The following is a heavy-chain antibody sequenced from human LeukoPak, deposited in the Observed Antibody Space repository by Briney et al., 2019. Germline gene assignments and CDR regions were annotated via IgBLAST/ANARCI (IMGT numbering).Heavy chain of an antibody. CDR1: GDSFSSNSST. Sequence: SQTLSLTCAVSGDSFSSNSSTWDWLRQSPWRGLEWLGRTKYGSKWYSDYAVSVKSRITINPDTSKNRFSRQLQSVTPDATAVYYCARGKSKRLDVWGQGTTVTVSS. CDR3: ARGKSKRLDV. V-gene: IGHV6-1*01. CDR2: TKYGSKWYS. J-gene: IGHJ6*02. D-gene: IGHD5/OR15-5a*01.